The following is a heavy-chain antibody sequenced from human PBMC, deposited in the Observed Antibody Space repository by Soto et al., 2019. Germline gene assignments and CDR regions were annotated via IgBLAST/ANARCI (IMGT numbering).Heavy chain of an antibody. CDR2: IYHSGST. D-gene: IGHD2-15*01. V-gene: IGHV4-59*08. Sequence: QVQLQESGPGLVKPSETLSLTCTVSGDSISSYYWSWIRQPPGKGLEWIGNIYHSGSTNYSPSLKSRCTISVDTSKNQFSLKLTSVTAADTAVYSCARHYCRGGSCYLDYWGQGILVTVSS. J-gene: IGHJ4*02. CDR1: GDSISSYY. CDR3: ARHYCRGGSCYLDY.